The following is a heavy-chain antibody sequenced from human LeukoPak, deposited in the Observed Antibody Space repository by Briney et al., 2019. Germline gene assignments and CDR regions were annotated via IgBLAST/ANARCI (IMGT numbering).Heavy chain of an antibody. J-gene: IGHJ3*01. CDR2: IGASGGST. D-gene: IGHD5-24*01. Sequence: GGSLRLSCAASGFNFAGYTMNWVRQAPGKGLEWVSGIGASGGSTFYADSVKGRFIISRDNSKSTVDRQLNSLRADDTALYYCVKDLGQRWLQSDAFDFWGQGTMVTVSS. V-gene: IGHV3-23*01. CDR3: VKDLGQRWLQSDAFDF. CDR1: GFNFAGYT.